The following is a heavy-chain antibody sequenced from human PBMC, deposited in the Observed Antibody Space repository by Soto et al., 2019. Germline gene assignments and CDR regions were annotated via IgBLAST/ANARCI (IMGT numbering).Heavy chain of an antibody. CDR1: GGTFSSYA. J-gene: IGHJ6*02. Sequence: QVQLVQSGAEVKKPGSSVKVSCKASGGTFSSYAISWVRQAPGQGLEWMGGIIPISGTANYAQKFQGRVTITADESTSTAYMELSSLRAEDTAVYYCARSQGSSTSLEIYYYYYYGMNVLGQRTTVTVSS. CDR3: ARSQGSSTSLEIYYYYYYGMNV. V-gene: IGHV1-69*01. CDR2: IIPISGTA. D-gene: IGHD2-2*01.